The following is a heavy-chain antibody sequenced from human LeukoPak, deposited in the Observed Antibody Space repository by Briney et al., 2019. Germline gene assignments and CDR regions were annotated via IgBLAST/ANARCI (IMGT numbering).Heavy chain of an antibody. D-gene: IGHD6-13*01. CDR3: ARQGRYMAASGTPNFDY. CDR2: INHSGST. CDR1: GGSFSGYY. J-gene: IGHJ4*02. Sequence: SETLSLTCAVYGGSFSGYYWSWIRQPPGKGLEWMGEINHSGSTKYNPSLKSRVTISVHTSKNQFSLKLSSVTAADTAVYYCARQGRYMAASGTPNFDYWGQGTLVTVSS. V-gene: IGHV4-34*01.